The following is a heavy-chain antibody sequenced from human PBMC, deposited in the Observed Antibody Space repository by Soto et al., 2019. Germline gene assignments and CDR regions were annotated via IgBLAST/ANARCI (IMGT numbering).Heavy chain of an antibody. D-gene: IGHD6-13*01. CDR3: ARPYSSSDTYYFDY. J-gene: IGHJ4*02. CDR2: INPNSGGT. V-gene: IGHV1-2*04. CDR1: GYTFTGYY. Sequence: ASAKVSCKASGYTFTGYYMHWVRQAPGQGLEWMGWINPNSGGTNYAQKFQGWVTMTRDTSISTAYMELSRLRSDDTAVYYCARPYSSSDTYYFDYWGQGTLVTVSS.